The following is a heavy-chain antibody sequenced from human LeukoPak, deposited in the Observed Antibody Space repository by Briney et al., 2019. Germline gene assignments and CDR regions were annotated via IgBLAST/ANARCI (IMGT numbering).Heavy chain of an antibody. J-gene: IGHJ5*02. CDR1: GGTFSSYA. V-gene: IGHV1-69*13. D-gene: IGHD6-13*01. CDR3: ARDIAAAGTGGNWFDP. Sequence: ASVKVSCKASGGTFSSYAISWVRQAPGQGLEWMGGIIPIFGTANYAQKFQGRVTITADESTSTAYMELSSLRSEDTAVYYCARDIAAAGTGGNWFDPWGQGTLVTVSS. CDR2: IIPIFGTA.